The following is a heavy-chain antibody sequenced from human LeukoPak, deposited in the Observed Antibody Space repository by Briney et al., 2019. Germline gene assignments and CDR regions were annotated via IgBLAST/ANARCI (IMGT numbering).Heavy chain of an antibody. CDR2: IYYSGST. CDR3: AKAFYYDSSGHAFQH. V-gene: IGHV4-59*08. Sequence: SETLSLTCTVSGGSISSYYWSWIRQPPGKGLEWIGYIYYSGSTNYNPPLKSRVTISVDTSKNQFSLKLSSVTAADTAVYYCAKAFYYDSSGHAFQHWGQGTLVTVSS. J-gene: IGHJ1*01. CDR1: GGSISSYY. D-gene: IGHD3-22*01.